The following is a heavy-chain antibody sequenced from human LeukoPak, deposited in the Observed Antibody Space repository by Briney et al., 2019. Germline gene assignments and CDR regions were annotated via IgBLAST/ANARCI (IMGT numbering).Heavy chain of an antibody. Sequence: GGALRPPWAASGLTFINAWLRWGRQVPGKGGGWVGRIKSKTDGGTTDYGAPVKGRFTISRDDSKNTLYLQMKSLKTEDTAVYYCTTSPPRATVTTDWGQGALVTVSS. CDR2: IKSKTDGGTT. D-gene: IGHD4-17*01. V-gene: IGHV3-15*01. J-gene: IGHJ4*02. CDR3: TTSPPRATVTTD. CDR1: GLTFINAW.